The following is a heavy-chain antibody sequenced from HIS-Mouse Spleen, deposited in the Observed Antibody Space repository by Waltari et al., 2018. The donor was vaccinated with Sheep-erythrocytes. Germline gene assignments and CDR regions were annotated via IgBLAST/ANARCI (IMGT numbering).Heavy chain of an antibody. CDR2: IKNKTDGGTT. Sequence: EVQLVESGGGLVKPGGSLRLSCAASGFTFSNAWMSWVRQAPGKGLGWVGRIKNKTDGGTTDYAAPVKGRFTISRDDSKNTLYLQMNSLKTEDTAVYYCTTEGVGDYWGQGTLVTVSS. J-gene: IGHJ4*02. D-gene: IGHD1-26*01. V-gene: IGHV3-15*01. CDR3: TTEGVGDY. CDR1: GFTFSNAW.